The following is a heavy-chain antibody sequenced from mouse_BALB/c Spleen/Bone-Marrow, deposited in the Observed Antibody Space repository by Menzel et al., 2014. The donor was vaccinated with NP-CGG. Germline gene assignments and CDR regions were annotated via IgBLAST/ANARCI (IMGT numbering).Heavy chain of an antibody. CDR3: ARTGTKDYFDY. Sequence: VQLQQSGPGLVAPSQSLSITCTVSGFSLTSYGLHWVRQPPGKGLEWLGVKWAGGTTSYNSALMSRLSISRDNSKSQVFLKMNSLQTDDTAIYYCARTGTKDYFDYWGQGTTLTVSS. D-gene: IGHD4-1*01. J-gene: IGHJ2*01. CDR2: KWAGGTT. V-gene: IGHV2-9*02. CDR1: GFSLTSYG.